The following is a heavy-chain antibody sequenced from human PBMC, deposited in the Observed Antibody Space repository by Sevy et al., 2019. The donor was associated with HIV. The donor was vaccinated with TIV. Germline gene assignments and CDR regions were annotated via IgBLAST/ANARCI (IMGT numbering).Heavy chain of an antibody. CDR3: ARENQPLLYFVY. V-gene: IGHV4-59*13. D-gene: IGHD2-2*01. J-gene: IGHJ4*02. Sequence: SETLSLTCTVSGGSISSYYWSWIRQPPGKGLEWIGYIYYSGSTNYNPSLKSRVTISVDTSKNQFSLKLSSVTAADTAVYYCARENQPLLYFVYWGQGTLVTVSS. CDR1: GGSISSYY. CDR2: IYYSGST.